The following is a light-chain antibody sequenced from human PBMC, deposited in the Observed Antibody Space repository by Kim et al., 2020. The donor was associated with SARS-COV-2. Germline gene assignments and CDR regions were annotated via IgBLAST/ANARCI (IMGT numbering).Light chain of an antibody. CDR1: QSVSAN. J-gene: IGKJ1*01. Sequence: LGESATLSCRASQSVSANLAWYQQGPGHATRHLIYGASSRDAGIPARFSGSGSGTEFTLTIRSLQSEDSAVYYCQQDDDWPPWTFGQVTKVDIK. CDR2: GAS. CDR3: QQDDDWPPWT. V-gene: IGKV3-15*01.